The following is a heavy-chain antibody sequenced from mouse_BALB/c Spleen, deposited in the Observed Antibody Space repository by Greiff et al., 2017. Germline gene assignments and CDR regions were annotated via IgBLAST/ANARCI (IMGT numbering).Heavy chain of an antibody. J-gene: IGHJ1*01. CDR1: GYAFSSSW. CDR3: ARSREWYFDV. Sequence: QVQLQQSGPELVKPGASVKISCKASGYAFSSSWMNWVKQRPGQGLEWIGRIYPGDGDTNYNGKFKGKATLTADKSSSTAYMQLSSLTSVDSAVYFCARSREWYFDVWGAGTTVTVSS. V-gene: IGHV1-82*01. CDR2: IYPGDGDT.